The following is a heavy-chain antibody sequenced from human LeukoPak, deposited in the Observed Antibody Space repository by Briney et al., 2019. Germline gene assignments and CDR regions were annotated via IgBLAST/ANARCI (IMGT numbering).Heavy chain of an antibody. J-gene: IGHJ4*02. CDR3: ARDGYNWIPYDY. D-gene: IGHD5-24*01. CDR1: GFTLNSYA. V-gene: IGHV3-23*01. CDR2: ISGTGGNT. Sequence: GGSLRLSCAASGFTLNSYAMTWVRKAPGKGLEWVSSISGTGGNTDYADAVKGRFTISRDNSKNTLYLQMHSLRAEDTAVYYCARDGYNWIPYDYWGQGTLVTVSS.